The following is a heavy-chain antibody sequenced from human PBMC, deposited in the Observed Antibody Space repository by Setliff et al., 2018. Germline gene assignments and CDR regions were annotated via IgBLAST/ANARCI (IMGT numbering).Heavy chain of an antibody. CDR3: ARDPLYSGSYGPEFYFDY. J-gene: IGHJ4*02. V-gene: IGHV1-18*01. Sequence: ASVKVSCKASGYTFTSYGISWVRQAPGQGLEWMGWISGYTGNTNYAQNFQGRVTMTTDTSTSTAYMELRSLGSDDTAVYYCARDPLYSGSYGPEFYFDYWGQGTLVTVS. D-gene: IGHD1-26*01. CDR1: GYTFTSYG. CDR2: ISGYTGNT.